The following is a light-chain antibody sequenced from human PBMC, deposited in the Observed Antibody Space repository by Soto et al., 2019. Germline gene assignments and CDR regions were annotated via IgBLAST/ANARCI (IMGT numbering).Light chain of an antibody. CDR2: DAS. Sequence: EIVMTQSPATLSVSPGERATLSCRASQSVSSDLAWYQQKPGQAPRLLIYDASTRATGIPVRFSGSGSGTEFTLTISSLQSEDFALYDCEQYNKWPPLTVGGGTKVEI. J-gene: IGKJ4*01. V-gene: IGKV3-15*01. CDR1: QSVSSD. CDR3: EQYNKWPPLT.